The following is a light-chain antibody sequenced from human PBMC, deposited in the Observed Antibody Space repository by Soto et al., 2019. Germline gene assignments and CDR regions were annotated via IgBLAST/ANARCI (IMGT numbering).Light chain of an antibody. CDR3: QSYDSSLSGSTV. Sequence: QSVLTQPPSVSGAPGQRGTISCTGSSSNIGAGYDVHWYQQLPGTAPKLLIYGNSNRPSGVPDRFSGSKSGTSASLAITGLQAEDEADYYCQSYDSSLSGSTVFGTGTKLTVL. J-gene: IGLJ1*01. CDR2: GNS. CDR1: SSNIGAGYD. V-gene: IGLV1-40*01.